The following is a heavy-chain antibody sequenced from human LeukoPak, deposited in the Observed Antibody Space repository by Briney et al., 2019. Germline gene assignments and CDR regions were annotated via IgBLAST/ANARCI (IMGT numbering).Heavy chain of an antibody. D-gene: IGHD3-3*01. CDR3: ARDSGTYYDFWSGYYRDEYYFDY. Sequence: GGSLRLSCAASGFTFSTYTVNWVRQAPGKGLEWVSSISGSSTYIYYADSVKGRFTISRDNAKNSLYLQMNSLRAEDTAVYYCARDSGTYYDFWSGYYRDEYYFDYWGQGTLVTVSS. J-gene: IGHJ4*02. V-gene: IGHV3-21*01. CDR2: ISGSSTYI. CDR1: GFTFSTYT.